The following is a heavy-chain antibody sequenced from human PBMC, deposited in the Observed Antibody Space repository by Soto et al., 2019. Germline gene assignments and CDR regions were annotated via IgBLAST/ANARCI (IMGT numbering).Heavy chain of an antibody. CDR3: ARSLLQGDF. D-gene: IGHD2-21*01. Sequence: QVQLVQSGAEVKEPGASVKVSCKASGYTFIHYYIHWVRQAPGQGLEWMAIINPNGGSTNYAQKFQGRVTVTSDTSTSTVSMELNSLGSDATAVYFCARSLLQGDFWGQGTLVTVSS. V-gene: IGHV1-46*01. CDR2: INPNGGST. J-gene: IGHJ4*02. CDR1: GYTFIHYY.